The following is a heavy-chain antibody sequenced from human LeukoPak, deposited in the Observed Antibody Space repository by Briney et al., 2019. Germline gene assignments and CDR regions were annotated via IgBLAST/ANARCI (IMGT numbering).Heavy chain of an antibody. CDR1: GFTFSTYA. CDR2: ISYDGSNK. Sequence: PGRSLRLSCAASGFTFSTYAIHWVRQAPGKGLEWVAVISYDGSNKYYADSLKGRFTISRDNSKNTVYLQMNSLKPEDTAVYYCAREGSWYPQPFDYWGQGTLVTVSS. D-gene: IGHD6-13*01. J-gene: IGHJ4*02. CDR3: AREGSWYPQPFDY. V-gene: IGHV3-30-3*01.